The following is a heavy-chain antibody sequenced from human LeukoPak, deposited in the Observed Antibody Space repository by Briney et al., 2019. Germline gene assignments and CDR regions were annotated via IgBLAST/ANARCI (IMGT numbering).Heavy chain of an antibody. J-gene: IGHJ4*02. CDR1: GFTFSNYA. CDR3: AKVFLSPESGWVFDF. CDR2: ISGRGGST. D-gene: IGHD6-19*01. Sequence: GGSLRLSCAASGFTFSNYAMSWVRQTPGKGLEWVSAISGRGGSTYYADSVKARFTISRDNSKNTLYLQMNSLRAEDTAVYYCAKVFLSPESGWVFDFWGQGTLVLVSS. V-gene: IGHV3-23*01.